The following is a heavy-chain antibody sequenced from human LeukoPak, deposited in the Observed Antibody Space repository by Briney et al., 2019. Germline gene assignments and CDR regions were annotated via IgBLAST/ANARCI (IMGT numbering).Heavy chain of an antibody. Sequence: ASVKVSCKASGYTFTSYGISWVRQAPGQGLEWMGWISAYNGNTNYAQKLQGRVTMTTDTSTSTAYMELRSLRSDDTAVYYCARSRPFGTGDPDRGAFDIWGQGTMVTVSS. CDR3: ARSRPFGTGDPDRGAFDI. CDR1: GYTFTSYG. D-gene: IGHD7-27*01. CDR2: ISAYNGNT. J-gene: IGHJ3*02. V-gene: IGHV1-18*01.